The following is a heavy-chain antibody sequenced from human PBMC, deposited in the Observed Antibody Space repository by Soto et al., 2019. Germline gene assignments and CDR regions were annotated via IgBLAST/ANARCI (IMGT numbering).Heavy chain of an antibody. V-gene: IGHV3-23*01. CDR3: AKALVNPYYYYYMDV. CDR2: ISPGGDST. CDR1: GFNFNIYA. Sequence: EVQLLESGGGLVQPGGSLRLSCAASGFNFNIYAMTWVRQAPGKGLEWVSTISPGGDSTYFADSVKGRVTISRDNSKNTLSLQMNSLRAEDTAIYFCAKALVNPYYYYYMDVWGTGTRVTVSS. J-gene: IGHJ6*03. D-gene: IGHD6-6*01.